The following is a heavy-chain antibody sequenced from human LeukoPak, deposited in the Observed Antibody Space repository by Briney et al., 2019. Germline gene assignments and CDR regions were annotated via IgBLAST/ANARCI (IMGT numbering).Heavy chain of an antibody. CDR1: GYTFTSYY. CDR2: ITPSGGST. CDR3: ARGGSSCKDWCDP. V-gene: IGHV1-46*01. J-gene: IGHJ5*02. D-gene: IGHD2-15*01. Sequence: GASVKVSCKASGYTFTSYYMHWVRQAPGQGLEWMGIITPSGGSTSYAQKFRGRVTMTTDTSTSTVYMELSSLRSEDTAVYYCARGGSSCKDWCDPWGQGTLVTVSS.